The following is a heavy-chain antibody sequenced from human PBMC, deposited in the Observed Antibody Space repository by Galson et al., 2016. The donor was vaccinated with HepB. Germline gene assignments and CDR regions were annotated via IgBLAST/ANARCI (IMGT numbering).Heavy chain of an antibody. D-gene: IGHD3-16*01. V-gene: IGHV3-43*01. J-gene: IGHJ4*02. CDR2: ISWDGQTS. CDR3: ARSYYDSGYYLDH. CDR1: GFIFDDYS. Sequence: SLRLSCAASGFIFDDYSMHWVRQTPGKGLEWLSLISWDGQTSYYRDSPRGRFTISRDNSNHSLYLQMDSLTTEDTALYYCARSYYDSGYYLDHWGQGTLVTVSA.